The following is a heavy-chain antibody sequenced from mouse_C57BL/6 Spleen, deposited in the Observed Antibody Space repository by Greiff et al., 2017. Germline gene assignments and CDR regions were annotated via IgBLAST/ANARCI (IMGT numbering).Heavy chain of an antibody. J-gene: IGHJ3*01. D-gene: IGHD2-1*01. Sequence: VQLQQSGPELVKPGASVKISCKASGYTFTDYYMNWVKQSHGKSLEWIGDINPNNGGTSYNQKFKGKATLTVDKSSSTAYMELRSLTSEDSAVXYCARYAYGNYFAYWGQGTLVTVSA. CDR2: INPNNGGT. CDR1: GYTFTDYY. V-gene: IGHV1-26*01. CDR3: ARYAYGNYFAY.